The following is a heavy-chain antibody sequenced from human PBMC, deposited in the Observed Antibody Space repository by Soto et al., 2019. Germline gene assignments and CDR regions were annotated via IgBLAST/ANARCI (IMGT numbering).Heavy chain of an antibody. J-gene: IGHJ4*02. CDR3: ARVVGAYSSGDGGIDY. Sequence: QVQLVQSGAEVTKPGSSVKVSCKASGGTFSSYAISWVRQAPGQVIEWLGGIIPIFGTANYAQKFQGRVTITADESTSTGYMELSSLRYEDTAVYYCARVVGAYSSGDGGIDYWGQGTLVTVSS. D-gene: IGHD6-19*01. V-gene: IGHV1-69*01. CDR2: IIPIFGTA. CDR1: GGTFSSYA.